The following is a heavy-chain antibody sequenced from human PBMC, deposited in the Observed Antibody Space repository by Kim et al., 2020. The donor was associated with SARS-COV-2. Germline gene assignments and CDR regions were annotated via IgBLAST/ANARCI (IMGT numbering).Heavy chain of an antibody. CDR2: DSYT. Sequence: DSYTNYSPSFQGQVTISADKSISTAYLQWSSLKASDTAMYYCARSYGMDVWGQGTTVTVSS. V-gene: IGHV5-10-1*01. CDR3: ARSYGMDV. J-gene: IGHJ6*02.